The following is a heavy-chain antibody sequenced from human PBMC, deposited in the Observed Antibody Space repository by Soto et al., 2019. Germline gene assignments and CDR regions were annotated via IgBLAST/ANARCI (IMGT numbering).Heavy chain of an antibody. CDR3: ARSASIAAAGTLYYLGMDV. D-gene: IGHD6-13*01. CDR2: IIPIFGTA. CDR1: GGTFSSYA. J-gene: IGHJ6*02. V-gene: IGHV1-69*01. Sequence: QVQLVQSGAEVKKPGSSVKVSCKASGGTFSSYAISWVRQAPGQGLEWMGGIIPIFGTANYAQKFQGRVTITADQSTSTAYMELSSLSSEHTAVYYCARSASIAAAGTLYYLGMDVWGQVTTVTVSS.